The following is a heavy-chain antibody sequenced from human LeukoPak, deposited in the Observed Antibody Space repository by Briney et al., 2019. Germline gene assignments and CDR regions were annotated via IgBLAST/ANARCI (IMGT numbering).Heavy chain of an antibody. CDR1: GGSISNGDYY. CDR2: IYYSGST. D-gene: IGHD3-10*01. V-gene: IGHV4-30-4*01. J-gene: IGHJ4*02. Sequence: SETLSLTCTVSGGSISNGDYYWSWIRQPPGKGLEWMGYIYYSGSTYYNPSLKSRVTISVDTSKNQFSLKLSSVTAADTAVYYCARESYDSGSYYPVNYFDYWGQGTLVTVSS. CDR3: ARESYDSGSYYPVNYFDY.